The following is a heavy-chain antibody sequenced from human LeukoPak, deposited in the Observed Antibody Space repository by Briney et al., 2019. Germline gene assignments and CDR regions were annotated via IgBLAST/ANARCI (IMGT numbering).Heavy chain of an antibody. CDR2: ISGSGGST. CDR3: AKDRLVGATNFDY. D-gene: IGHD1-26*01. V-gene: IGHV3-23*01. J-gene: IGHJ4*02. Sequence: GGSLRLSCTSSQLTFNRYVMAWVRQAPGKGLEWVSTISGSGGSTYYADSVKGRFTISRDNSKNTLYLQMNSLRAEDTAVYYCAKDRLVGATNFDYWGQGTLVTVSS. CDR1: QLTFNRYV.